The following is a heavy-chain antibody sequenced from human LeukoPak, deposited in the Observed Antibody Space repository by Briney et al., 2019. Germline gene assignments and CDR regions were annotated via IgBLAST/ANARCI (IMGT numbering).Heavy chain of an antibody. CDR1: GGSISSSLYY. J-gene: IGHJ3*02. V-gene: IGHV4-39*01. D-gene: IGHD3-3*02. Sequence: SETLSLTCTVSGGSISSSLYYWGWIRQPPGKGLEWIGSIFYSGITYYNPSLQSRVTISADTSKSQFSLHLSSVTAADTAVYYCARVRALIAFDIWGQGTMVTVSS. CDR2: IFYSGIT. CDR3: ARVRALIAFDI.